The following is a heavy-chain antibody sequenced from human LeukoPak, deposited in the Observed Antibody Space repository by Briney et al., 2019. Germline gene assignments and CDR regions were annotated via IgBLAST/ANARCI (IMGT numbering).Heavy chain of an antibody. CDR2: IYWNDDK. D-gene: IGHD3-22*01. CDR3: AHRRDPLRSGYYYDFDY. CDR1: GFSLSTSGVG. J-gene: IGHJ4*02. Sequence: SGPTLVNPTQTLTLTCTFSGFSLSTSGVGVGWIRQPPGKALEWLALIYWNDDKRYSPSLKSRLTITKDTSKNQVVLTMTNMDPVDTATYYCAHRRDPLRSGYYYDFDYWGQGTLVTVSS. V-gene: IGHV2-5*01.